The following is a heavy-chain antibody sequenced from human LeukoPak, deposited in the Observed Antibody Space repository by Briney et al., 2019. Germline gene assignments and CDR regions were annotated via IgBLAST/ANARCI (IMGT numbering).Heavy chain of an antibody. V-gene: IGHV1-69*04. D-gene: IGHD3-22*01. CDR3: ASSDSSGYYEDY. Sequence: SVKVSCKASGGTFSSYAISWVRQAPGQGLEWMGRIIPILGIANYAQKFQGRVTITGDKSTSTAYMELSSLRSEDTAVYYCASSDSSGYYEDYWGQGTLVTVSS. J-gene: IGHJ4*02. CDR1: GGTFSSYA. CDR2: IIPILGIA.